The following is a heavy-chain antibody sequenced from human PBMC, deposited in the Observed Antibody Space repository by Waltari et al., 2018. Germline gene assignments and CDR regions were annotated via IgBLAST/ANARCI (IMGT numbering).Heavy chain of an antibody. J-gene: IGHJ4*02. CDR1: GFTFSSYA. CDR2: IWVGGGIT. D-gene: IGHD3-3*01. V-gene: IGHV3-23*04. Sequence: EVQLVESGGGLVQPGGSLRLSCAASGFTFSSYAMSWVRQAPGKGLEWCAAIWVGGGITYYADSVKGRFTISRDNSKNTLYLQMNSLRSEDTAVYYCAKARGLGELFGVVTSWGQGTLVTVSS. CDR3: AKARGLGELFGVVTS.